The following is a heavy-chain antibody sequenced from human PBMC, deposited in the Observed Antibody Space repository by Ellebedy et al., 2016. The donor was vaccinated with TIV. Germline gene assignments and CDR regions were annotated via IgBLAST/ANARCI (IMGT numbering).Heavy chain of an antibody. D-gene: IGHD6-13*01. J-gene: IGHJ4*02. V-gene: IGHV1-2*02. CDR3: ASVTFSSLSPFDS. CDR2: IKPNSGGT. Sequence: AASVKVSCKASGYTFTAYNMHWVRQAPGQGLEWMGWIKPNSGGTNYAQKFQGRVTMTRDTSITTAYMELNRLTSDDTATYYCASVTFSSLSPFDSWGQGTLVIVSS. CDR1: GYTFTAYN.